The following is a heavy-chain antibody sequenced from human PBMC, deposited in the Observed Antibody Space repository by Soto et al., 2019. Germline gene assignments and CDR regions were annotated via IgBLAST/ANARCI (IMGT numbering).Heavy chain of an antibody. CDR1: CGSLSSGGYY. CDR3: ARGAMVRGRGQRYYYYYMDV. Sequence: SLPCTVSCGSLSSGGYYLGWIRQHPGKGPGWIGYIYYSGSTYYNPSLKSRVTISVDTSKNQFSLKLSSVTAADTAVYYCARGAMVRGRGQRYYYYYMDVWGKGTTVTVSS. CDR2: IYYSGST. D-gene: IGHD3-10*01. J-gene: IGHJ6*03. V-gene: IGHV4-31*03.